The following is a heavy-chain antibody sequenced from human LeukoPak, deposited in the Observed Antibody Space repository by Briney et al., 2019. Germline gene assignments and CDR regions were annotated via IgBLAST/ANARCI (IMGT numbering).Heavy chain of an antibody. V-gene: IGHV3-23*01. J-gene: IGHJ4*02. Sequence: GGSLRLSCAASGFNFSAYIMSWVRQTPGKGLEWVSAISVTSDVTYYADSVKGYFTISRDNSKSTLFLQLNSLRAEDTAVYYCAKGGWLDDWGQRTLVTVSS. CDR2: ISVTSDVT. D-gene: IGHD5-12*01. CDR1: GFNFSAYI. CDR3: AKGGWLDD.